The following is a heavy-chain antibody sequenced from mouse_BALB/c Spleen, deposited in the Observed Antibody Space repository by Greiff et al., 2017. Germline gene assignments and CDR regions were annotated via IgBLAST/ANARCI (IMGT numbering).Heavy chain of an antibody. CDR3: ARGVGRSGDYFDY. V-gene: IGHV5-17*02. J-gene: IGHJ2*01. CDR2: ISSGSSTI. Sequence: DVQLVESGGGLVQPGGSRKLSCAASGFTFSSFGMHWVRQAPEKGLEWVAYISSGSSTIYYADTLKGRFTISRDNPKNTLFLQMTSLRSEDTAMYYCARGVGRSGDYFDYWGQGTTLTVSS. CDR1: GFTFSSFG. D-gene: IGHD4-1*01.